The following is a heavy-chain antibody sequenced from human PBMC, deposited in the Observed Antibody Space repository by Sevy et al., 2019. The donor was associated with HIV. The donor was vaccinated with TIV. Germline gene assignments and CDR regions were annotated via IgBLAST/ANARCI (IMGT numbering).Heavy chain of an antibody. CDR1: GYTLTELS. Sequence: ASVKVSCKVSGYTLTELSMHWVRQAPGKGLEWMGGFDPEDGETIYAQKFQGRVTMTEDTSTDTAYMERSSLRSEDTAVYYCATENISPAARLGVYFDYWGQGTLVTVSS. CDR3: ATENISPAARLGVYFDY. D-gene: IGHD6-6*01. J-gene: IGHJ4*02. V-gene: IGHV1-24*01. CDR2: FDPEDGET.